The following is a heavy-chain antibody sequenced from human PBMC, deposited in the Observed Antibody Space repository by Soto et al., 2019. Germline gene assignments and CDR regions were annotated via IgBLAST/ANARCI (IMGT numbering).Heavy chain of an antibody. J-gene: IGHJ4*02. V-gene: IGHV4-34*01. CDR1: GGSFSGYY. CDR2: INHSGST. Sequence: NPSETLSLTCAVYGGSFSGYYWSWIRQPPGKGLEWIGEINHSGSTNYNPSLKSRVTISVDTSKNQFSLKLSSVTAADTAVYYCARTGSIAAAGTAIDYWGQGTLVTVSS. CDR3: ARTGSIAAAGTAIDY. D-gene: IGHD6-13*01.